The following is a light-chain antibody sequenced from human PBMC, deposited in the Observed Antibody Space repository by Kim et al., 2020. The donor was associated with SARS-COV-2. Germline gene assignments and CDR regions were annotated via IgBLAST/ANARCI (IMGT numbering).Light chain of an antibody. Sequence: SPGERATLSCRTTQSVSTNLAWYQQKPGQAPRLLIYGTSTRATGIPARFSGSGSGTEFTLTISSLQSEDFAIYYCQQYNRWPPYIFGQGTKVDIK. CDR3: QQYNRWPPYI. CDR2: GTS. V-gene: IGKV3-15*01. CDR1: QSVSTN. J-gene: IGKJ2*01.